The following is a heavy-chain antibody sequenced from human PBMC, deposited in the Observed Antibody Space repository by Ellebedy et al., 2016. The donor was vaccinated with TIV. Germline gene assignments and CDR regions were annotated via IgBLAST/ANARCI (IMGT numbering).Heavy chain of an antibody. CDR2: IYYSGST. V-gene: IGHV4-59*08. J-gene: IGHJ4*02. D-gene: IGHD3-10*01. CDR1: GGSISSYY. CDR3: ARVESRMARGY. Sequence: GSLRLXXTVSGGSISSYYWSWIRQPPGKGLEWIGYIYYSGSTNYNPSLKSRVTISVDTSKNQFSLKLSSVTAADTAVYYCARVESRMARGYWGQGTLVTVSS.